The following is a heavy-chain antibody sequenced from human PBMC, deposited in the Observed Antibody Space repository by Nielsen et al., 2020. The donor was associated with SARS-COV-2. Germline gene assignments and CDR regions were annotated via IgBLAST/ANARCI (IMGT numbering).Heavy chain of an antibody. CDR3: AKERIAVAGTAVYYYGMDV. D-gene: IGHD6-19*01. J-gene: IGHJ6*02. V-gene: IGHV3-23*01. Sequence: GESLKISCAASGFTFSSYAMSWVRQAPGKGLEWVSAISGSGGSTYYADSVKGRFTISRDNSKNTLYLQMNSLRAEDTAVYYCAKERIAVAGTAVYYYGMDVWGQGTTVTVSS. CDR2: ISGSGGST. CDR1: GFTFSSYA.